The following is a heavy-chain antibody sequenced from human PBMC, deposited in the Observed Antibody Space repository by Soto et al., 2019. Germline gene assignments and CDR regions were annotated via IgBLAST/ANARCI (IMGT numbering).Heavy chain of an antibody. D-gene: IGHD6-13*01. J-gene: IGHJ3*01. CDR2: ISNDGSDK. CDR3: AKDQGIAASHGID. Sequence: PGGSLRLSCAASGFTFNNYGMHWVRQAPGKGLEWVATISNDGSDKYYADYVKGRLTNSRDNSKNTVYLQMNSLRAEETAVYYCAKDQGIAASHGIDWGQGTMVTVSS. V-gene: IGHV3-30*18. CDR1: GFTFNNYG.